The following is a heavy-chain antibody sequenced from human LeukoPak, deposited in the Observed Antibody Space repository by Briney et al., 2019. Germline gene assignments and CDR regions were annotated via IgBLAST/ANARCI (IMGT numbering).Heavy chain of an antibody. Sequence: SETLSLTCTVSGGSISSYYWSWIRQPPGKGLEWIGYIYYSGSTNYNPSLKSRVTISVDTSKNQFSLKLSSVTAADTAVYYCARHLVVPWEGWFDPWGQGTLVTVSS. J-gene: IGHJ5*02. CDR1: GGSISSYY. CDR2: IYYSGST. CDR3: ARHLVVPWEGWFDP. D-gene: IGHD2-2*01. V-gene: IGHV4-59*08.